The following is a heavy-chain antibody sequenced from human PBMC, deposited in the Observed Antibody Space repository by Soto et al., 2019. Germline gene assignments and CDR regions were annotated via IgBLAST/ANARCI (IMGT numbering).Heavy chain of an antibody. CDR3: TSLDGAIAAAGTIDY. V-gene: IGHV3-73*01. Sequence: PGGSLRLSCAASGFTFSGSAMHWVRQASGKGLEWVGRIRSKANSYATAYAASVKGRFTISRDDSKNTAYLQMNSLKTEDTAVYYCTSLDGAIAAAGTIDYWGQGTLVTVSS. CDR2: IRSKANSYAT. J-gene: IGHJ4*02. D-gene: IGHD6-13*01. CDR1: GFTFSGSA.